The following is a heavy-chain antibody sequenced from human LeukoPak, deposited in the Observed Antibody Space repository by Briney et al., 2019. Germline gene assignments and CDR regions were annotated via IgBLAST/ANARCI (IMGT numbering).Heavy chain of an antibody. J-gene: IGHJ4*02. CDR1: GVSITSYY. V-gene: IGHV4-30-4*01. CDR3: ARADDSSGYYEAPHYYFDY. Sequence: SETLSLTCTVSGVSITSYYWSWIRQPPGKGLEWIGYIYYSGSTYYNPSLKSRVTISVDTSKNQFSLKLSSVTAADTAVYYCARADDSSGYYEAPHYYFDYWGQGTLVTVSS. D-gene: IGHD3-22*01. CDR2: IYYSGST.